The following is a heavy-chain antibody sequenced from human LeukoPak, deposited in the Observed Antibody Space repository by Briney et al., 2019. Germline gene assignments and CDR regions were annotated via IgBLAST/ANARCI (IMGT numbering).Heavy chain of an antibody. Sequence: GGSLRLSCAASGFTFSSFVMHWVRQAPGKGLEWVAVISSDGNNEYYADSVKGRFTISRDNSKNTLYLQMNSLRAEDTAVYYCARSDYYDSSGYYPKEFDYWGQGTLVTVSS. CDR3: ARSDYYDSSGYYPKEFDY. D-gene: IGHD3-22*01. V-gene: IGHV3-30-3*01. J-gene: IGHJ4*02. CDR2: ISSDGNNE. CDR1: GFTFSSFV.